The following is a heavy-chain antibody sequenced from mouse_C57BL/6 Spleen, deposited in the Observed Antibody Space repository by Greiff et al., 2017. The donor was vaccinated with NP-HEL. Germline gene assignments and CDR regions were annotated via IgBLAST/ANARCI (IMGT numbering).Heavy chain of an antibody. V-gene: IGHV3-6*01. Sequence: EVKLMESGPGLVKPSQSLSLTCSVTGYSITSGYYWNWIRQFPGNKLEWMGYISYDGSNNYNPSLKNRISITRDTSKNQFFLKLNSVTTEDTATYYCARGGSRHYFDYWGQGTTLTVSS. CDR1: GYSITSGYY. J-gene: IGHJ2*01. CDR3: ARGGSRHYFDY. CDR2: ISYDGSN. D-gene: IGHD1-1*02.